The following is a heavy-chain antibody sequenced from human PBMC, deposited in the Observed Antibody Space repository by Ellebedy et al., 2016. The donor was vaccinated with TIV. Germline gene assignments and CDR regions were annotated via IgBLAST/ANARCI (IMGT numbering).Heavy chain of an antibody. J-gene: IGHJ4*02. Sequence: GGSLRLSCAASGFTFSNYAMSWVRQAPGKGLEWVANIKQDGSEKYYVDSVKGRFTISRDDSKNTLYLQMNSLKTEDTAVYYCTTFIYRSGGHVPLWGQGARVTVSS. CDR2: IKQDGSEK. V-gene: IGHV3-7*03. CDR3: TTFIYRSGGHVPL. D-gene: IGHD2-15*01. CDR1: GFTFSNYA.